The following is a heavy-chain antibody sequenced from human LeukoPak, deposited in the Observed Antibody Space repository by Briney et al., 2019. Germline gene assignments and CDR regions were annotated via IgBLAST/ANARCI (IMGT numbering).Heavy chain of an antibody. J-gene: IGHJ3*02. V-gene: IGHV3-33*01. CDR2: ILLDGSKE. CDR1: GFTFSRYG. Sequence: GGSLRLSCVASGFTFSRYGMHWVRQAPGKGLEWVAVILLDGSKEFYTDSVKGRFTISRDNSKNMLYLQMNSLRAEDTALYYCARRTDSGSFTPPGAFNIWGQGTMVTVSS. D-gene: IGHD1-26*01. CDR3: ARRTDSGSFTPPGAFNI.